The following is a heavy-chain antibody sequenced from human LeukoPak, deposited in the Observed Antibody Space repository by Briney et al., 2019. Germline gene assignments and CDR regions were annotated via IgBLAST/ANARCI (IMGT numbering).Heavy chain of an antibody. Sequence: SQTLSLTCTVSGGSISSGSYYWSRIRQPAGKGLEWIGRIYTSGSTNYNPSLKSRVTISVDTSKNQFSLKLSPVTAADTAVYYCARDSSGYSPFDYWGQGTLVTVSS. CDR3: ARDSSGYSPFDY. D-gene: IGHD3-22*01. J-gene: IGHJ4*02. CDR1: GGSISSGSYY. CDR2: IYTSGST. V-gene: IGHV4-61*02.